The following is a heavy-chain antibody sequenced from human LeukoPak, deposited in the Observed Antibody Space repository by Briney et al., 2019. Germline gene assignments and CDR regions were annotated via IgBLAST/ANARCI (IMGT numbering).Heavy chain of an antibody. V-gene: IGHV1-69*05. CDR2: IIPMFGTA. J-gene: IGHJ6*03. CDR1: GGTFSSYE. Sequence: ASVKVSCKASGGTFSSYEITWVRQAPGQGLEWMGGIIPMFGTANYAQKLQGRVTMTTDTSTNTAYMDLRSLRSDDTAVYYCARESTSSGYSDYYYYYMDVWGKGTTVTISS. CDR3: ARESTSSGYSDYYYYYMDV. D-gene: IGHD3-22*01.